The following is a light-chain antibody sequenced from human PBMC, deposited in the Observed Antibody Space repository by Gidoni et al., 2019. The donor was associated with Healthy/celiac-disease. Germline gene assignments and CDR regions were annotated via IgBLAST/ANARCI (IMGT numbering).Light chain of an antibody. CDR1: QSISSY. CDR2: AAS. J-gene: IGKJ1*01. Sequence: DIQMTQSPSSLSASVGDRVTITCRASQSISSYLNWYQQTPGKAPKLLIYAASSLQSGVPSRFSGSGSGTDFTLTISSLQPEDFATYYCQQSYSTPGAFGQXTKVEIK. V-gene: IGKV1-39*01. CDR3: QQSYSTPGA.